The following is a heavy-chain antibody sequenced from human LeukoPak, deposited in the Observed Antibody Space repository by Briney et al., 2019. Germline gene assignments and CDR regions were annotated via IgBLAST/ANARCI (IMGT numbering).Heavy chain of an antibody. Sequence: PSETLSLTCTVSGGSISSSSYYWSWIRQSPGKGLECIAYMYYSGSTNYNPSLKSRVTISVDTSKNQFFLKLSSVTAADTAVYYCARHEIIMITLGGVPGVFDYWGQGTLVTVSS. CDR1: GGSISSSSYY. CDR2: MYYSGST. CDR3: ARHEIIMITLGGVPGVFDY. V-gene: IGHV4-61*05. D-gene: IGHD3-16*01. J-gene: IGHJ4*02.